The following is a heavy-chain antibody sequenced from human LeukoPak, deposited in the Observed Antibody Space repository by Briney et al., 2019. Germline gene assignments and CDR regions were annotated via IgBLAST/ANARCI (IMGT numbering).Heavy chain of an antibody. Sequence: SETLSLTCTVSGGSISSHYWSWIRQPPGKGLEWIGYIYTSGSTNYNPSLKSRVTISVDTSKNQFSLKLSSVTAADTAVYYCARQALAAAGTFVWFDPWGQGTLVTVSS. V-gene: IGHV4-59*08. CDR2: IYTSGST. CDR1: GGSISSHY. CDR3: ARQALAAAGTFVWFDP. J-gene: IGHJ5*02. D-gene: IGHD6-13*01.